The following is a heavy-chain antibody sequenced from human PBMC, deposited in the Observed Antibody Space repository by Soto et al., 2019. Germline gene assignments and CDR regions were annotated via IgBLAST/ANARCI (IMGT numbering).Heavy chain of an antibody. CDR1: GGSISSGGYY. Sequence: QVQLQESGPGLVKPSQTLSLTCTVSGGSISSGGYYWSWIRQHPGKGLEWIGYIYYSGSTYYNPCPKSRLTISVDTSKNQFSLKLSSVTAADTAVYYCARETTVVTNWYFDLWGRGTLVTVSS. CDR3: ARETTVVTNWYFDL. CDR2: IYYSGST. D-gene: IGHD4-17*01. V-gene: IGHV4-31*03. J-gene: IGHJ2*01.